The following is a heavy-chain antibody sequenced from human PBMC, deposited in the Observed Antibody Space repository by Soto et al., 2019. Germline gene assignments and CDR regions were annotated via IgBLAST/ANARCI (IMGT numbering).Heavy chain of an antibody. CDR1: VFTFSSYW. V-gene: IGHV3-23*01. J-gene: IGHJ3*02. CDR2: ISASGDNT. D-gene: IGHD2-15*01. CDR3: AKVAVVVAAGAFDI. Sequence: GGSLRLSCEASVFTFSSYWMTWVRQAPGKGLEWVSGISASGDNTYYAESVKGRFTMSRDNSKNTVNLQMNSLRAEDTAVYYCAKVAVVVAAGAFDIWGQGTMVTVSS.